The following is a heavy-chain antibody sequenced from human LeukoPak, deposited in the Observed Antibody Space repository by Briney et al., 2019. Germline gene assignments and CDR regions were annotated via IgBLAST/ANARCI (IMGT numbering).Heavy chain of an antibody. CDR1: GGSISSYY. CDR2: IYTSGST. J-gene: IGHJ6*03. V-gene: IGHV4-4*07. Sequence: SETLSLTCTVSGGSISSYYWSWIRQPAGKGLEWLGRIYTSGSTNYNPSLKSRVTMSVDTSKNQFSLKLSSVTAADTAVYYCARDQGPIYCSSTSCYVSYYMDVWGKGTTVTVSS. CDR3: ARDQGPIYCSSTSCYVSYYMDV. D-gene: IGHD2-2*01.